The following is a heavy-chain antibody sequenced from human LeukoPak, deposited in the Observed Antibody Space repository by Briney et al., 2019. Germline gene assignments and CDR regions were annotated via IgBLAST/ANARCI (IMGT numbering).Heavy chain of an antibody. CDR3: ASTLARVVPAAILGPYFDY. J-gene: IGHJ4*02. D-gene: IGHD2-2*02. CDR2: IYYSGST. Sequence: SETLSLTCTVSGGSISSGGYYWSWIRQHPGKGLEGIGYIYYSGSTYYNPSLKSRVTISVDTSKNQFSLKLRSVTAADAAVYYCASTLARVVPAAILGPYFDYWGQGTLVTVSS. CDR1: GGSISSGGYY. V-gene: IGHV4-31*03.